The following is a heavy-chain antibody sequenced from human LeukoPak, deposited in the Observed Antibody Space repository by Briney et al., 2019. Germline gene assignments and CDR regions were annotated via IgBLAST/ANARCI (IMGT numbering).Heavy chain of an antibody. CDR1: GFTFSSYA. Sequence: GGSLRLSCAAPGFTFSSYAMYWVRQAPGKGLEWVSGIFGSGGSAHYADSVKGRFTISRDNSKNTVYLQMNSLRAEDTAVYYCAKTTTGYSSGRYPGWPVDYWGQGTLVTVSS. D-gene: IGHD6-19*01. CDR2: IFGSGGSA. J-gene: IGHJ4*02. CDR3: AKTTTGYSSGRYPGWPVDY. V-gene: IGHV3-23*01.